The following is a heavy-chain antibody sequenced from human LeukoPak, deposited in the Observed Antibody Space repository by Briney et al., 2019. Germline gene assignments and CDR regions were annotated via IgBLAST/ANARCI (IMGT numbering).Heavy chain of an antibody. J-gene: IGHJ4*02. V-gene: IGHV4-31*03. CDR1: GGSISSGCYY. CDR3: ARRDSSGWQGRWAFDY. Sequence: SETVSLTCTVSGGSISSGCYYWSWLRQHPGKGLEWIGYIYYSGSTYYNPSVRSRVTISVDTSNNQFSLRLSSVTAADTAVYYCARRDSSGWQGRWAFDYWGQGTLVTVSS. CDR2: IYYSGST. D-gene: IGHD6-19*01.